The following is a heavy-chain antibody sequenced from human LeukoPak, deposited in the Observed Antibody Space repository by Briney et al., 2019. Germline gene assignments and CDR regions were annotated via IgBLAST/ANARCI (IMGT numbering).Heavy chain of an antibody. CDR1: GYTLTELS. Sequence: ASVKVSCKVSGYTLTELSMHWVRQAPGQGLEWMGWISAYNGNTNYAQKLQGRVTMTTDTSTSTAYMELRSLRSDDTAVYYCARAPAQFFYCTNGVCYDYWGQGTLVTVSS. CDR2: ISAYNGNT. D-gene: IGHD2-8*01. V-gene: IGHV1-18*01. J-gene: IGHJ4*02. CDR3: ARAPAQFFYCTNGVCYDY.